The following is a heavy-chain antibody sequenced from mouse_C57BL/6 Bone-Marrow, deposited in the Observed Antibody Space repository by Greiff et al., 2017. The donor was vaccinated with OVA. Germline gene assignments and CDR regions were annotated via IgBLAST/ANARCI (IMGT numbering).Heavy chain of an antibody. J-gene: IGHJ4*01. CDR3: AKKPHSFYAMDY. V-gene: IGHV2-5*01. CDR2: IWRGGST. CDR1: GFSLTSYG. D-gene: IGHD2-12*01. Sequence: VKLQQSGPGLVQPSQSLSITCTVSGFSLTSYGVHWVRQSPGKGLEWLGVIWRGGSTDYNAAFMSRLSITKDNSKSQVFFKMNSLQADDTAIYYCAKKPHSFYAMDYWGQGTSVTVSS.